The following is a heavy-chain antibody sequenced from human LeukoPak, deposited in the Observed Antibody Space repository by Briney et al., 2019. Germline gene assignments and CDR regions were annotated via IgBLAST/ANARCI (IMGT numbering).Heavy chain of an antibody. CDR1: GFTFSSYA. D-gene: IGHD5-18*01. Sequence: PGGSLRLSCAASGFTFSSYAMSWVRQAPGKGLEWVSAISGSGGSTYYADSVKGRFTISRDNSKNTLYLQMNNLRPKDTAVYYCAKDLDTAMIGKIDYWGQGTLVTVSS. CDR2: ISGSGGST. J-gene: IGHJ4*02. V-gene: IGHV3-23*01. CDR3: AKDLDTAMIGKIDY.